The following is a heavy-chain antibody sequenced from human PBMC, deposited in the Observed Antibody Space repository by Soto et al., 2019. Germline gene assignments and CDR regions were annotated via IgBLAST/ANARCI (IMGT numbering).Heavy chain of an antibody. V-gene: IGHV4-31*11. Sequence: PSETLSLTCAVSGYSIISGYYWGWIRQHPGKGLEWIGYIYYSGSTYYNPSLMSRVTISVDTSKNQFSLNLSSVTAADTAVYYCARSPRYYDSSGYYPDYWGQGTLVTVSS. CDR2: IYYSGST. J-gene: IGHJ4*02. CDR1: GYSIISGYY. D-gene: IGHD3-22*01. CDR3: ARSPRYYDSSGYYPDY.